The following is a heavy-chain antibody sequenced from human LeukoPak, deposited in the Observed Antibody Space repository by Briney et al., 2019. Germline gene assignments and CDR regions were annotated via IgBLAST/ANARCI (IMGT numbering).Heavy chain of an antibody. V-gene: IGHV4-61*01. J-gene: IGHJ3*02. CDR1: GGSLSSSSYY. Sequence: SETLSLTCSVSGGSLSSSSYYWGWIRQPPGRGLGGIGYIYYSGTTNYNPSLKSRVTISVDTSKNQFSLKLSSVTAADTAVYYCAREGSGGAFDIWGQGTMVTVSS. D-gene: IGHD3-10*01. CDR2: IYYSGTT. CDR3: AREGSGGAFDI.